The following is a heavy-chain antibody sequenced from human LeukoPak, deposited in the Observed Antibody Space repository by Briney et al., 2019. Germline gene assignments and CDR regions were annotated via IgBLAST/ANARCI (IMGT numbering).Heavy chain of an antibody. D-gene: IGHD3-22*01. CDR1: GGSISSHS. CDR3: ATFYYDSSGYRD. J-gene: IGHJ4*02. CDR2: INYSGST. V-gene: IGHV4-59*11. Sequence: SETLSLTCTVSGGSISSHSWSRIRQPPGKGLEWIGYINYSGSTNYNHSLKSRVTISIDMAKNQVSLKLSSVTAADTAVYYCATFYYDSSGYRDWGQGTLVTVSS.